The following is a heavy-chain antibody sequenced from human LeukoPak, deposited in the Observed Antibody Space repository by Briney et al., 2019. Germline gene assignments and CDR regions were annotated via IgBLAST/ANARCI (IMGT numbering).Heavy chain of an antibody. D-gene: IGHD6-13*01. V-gene: IGHV1-18*01. CDR1: GYTFTSYG. Sequence: GASVKVSCKASGYTFTSYGISWVRQAPGQGLEWMGWIGAYNGNTNYAQKFQGRVTMTRDTSISTAYMELSRLRSDDTAVYYCARRAHYDPQRPSIAAAGVVDYWGQGTLVTVSS. J-gene: IGHJ4*02. CDR3: ARRAHYDPQRPSIAAAGVVDY. CDR2: IGAYNGNT.